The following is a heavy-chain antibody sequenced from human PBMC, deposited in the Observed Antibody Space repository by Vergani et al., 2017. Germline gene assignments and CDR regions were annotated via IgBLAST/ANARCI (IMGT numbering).Heavy chain of an antibody. D-gene: IGHD3-22*01. V-gene: IGHV4-38-2*01. Sequence: VQLVESGGGLVQPGGSLRLSCAASGFTVSSNYMSWVRQAPGKGLEWIGSIYYSGSTYYNPSLKSRVTISVDTSKNQFSLKLSSVTAADTAVYYCARQFPNYYDSSGYFGWGQGTLVTVSS. CDR2: IYYSGST. CDR1: GFTVSSNY. J-gene: IGHJ4*02. CDR3: ARQFPNYYDSSGYFG.